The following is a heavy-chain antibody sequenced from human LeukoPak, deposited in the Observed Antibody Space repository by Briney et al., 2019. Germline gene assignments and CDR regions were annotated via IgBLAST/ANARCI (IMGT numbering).Heavy chain of an antibody. CDR1: GYTFTDYY. Sequence: GASVKVSCKASGYTFTDYYMNWVRQAPGQGLEWMGWINPNSGGTNYAQKFQGRVTMTRDTSITTAYMELSRLRSDDTAVYYCARWRGYASDWSGPFDDWGQGTLVTVSS. V-gene: IGHV1-2*02. D-gene: IGHD6-19*01. CDR3: ARWRGYASDWSGPFDD. J-gene: IGHJ4*02. CDR2: INPNSGGT.